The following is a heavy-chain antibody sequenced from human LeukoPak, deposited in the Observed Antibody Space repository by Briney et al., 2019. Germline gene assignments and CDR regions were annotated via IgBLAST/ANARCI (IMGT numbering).Heavy chain of an antibody. J-gene: IGHJ4*02. CDR1: GFTFDDYA. D-gene: IGHD6-13*01. V-gene: IGHV3-9*03. CDR2: ISWNSGSI. CDR3: AKYVGSYSSSSYYDY. Sequence: GGSLRLSCAASGFTFDDYAMHWVRQAPGKGLEWVSGISWNSGSIGYADSVKGRFTISRDNAKNSLYLQMNSLRAEDMALYYCAKYVGSYSSSSYYDYWGQGTLVTVSS.